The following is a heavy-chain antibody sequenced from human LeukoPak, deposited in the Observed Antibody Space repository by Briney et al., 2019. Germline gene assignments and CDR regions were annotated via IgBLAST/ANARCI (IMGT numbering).Heavy chain of an antibody. D-gene: IGHD6-13*01. J-gene: IGHJ4*02. CDR2: IYTSGTT. CDR3: ARSSTVAAAHFFDY. Sequence: SETLSLTCTVSGGSISGYYWSWLRQPAGKGLEWIGRIYTSGTTHDNPSLKSRVTMSVDTSKNQVSLKVSSVTAADTAVYYCARSSTVAAAHFFDYWGQGTLVTVSS. CDR1: GGSISGYY. V-gene: IGHV4-4*07.